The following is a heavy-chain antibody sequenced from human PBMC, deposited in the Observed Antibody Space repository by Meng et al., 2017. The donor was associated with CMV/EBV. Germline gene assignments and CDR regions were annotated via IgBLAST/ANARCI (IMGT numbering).Heavy chain of an antibody. V-gene: IGHV1-8*03. CDR3: ARGGDCSSTSCYMEKWFFPLQQVYGMDV. Sequence: VKVSCKASGYTFTSYDINWVRQATGQGLEWMGWMNPNSGNTGYAQKFQGRVTITRNTSISTAYMELSSLRSEDTAVYYCARGGDCSSTSCYMEKWFFPLQQVYGMDVWGQGTTVTVSS. CDR1: GYTFTSYD. D-gene: IGHD2-2*02. J-gene: IGHJ6*02. CDR2: MNPNSGNT.